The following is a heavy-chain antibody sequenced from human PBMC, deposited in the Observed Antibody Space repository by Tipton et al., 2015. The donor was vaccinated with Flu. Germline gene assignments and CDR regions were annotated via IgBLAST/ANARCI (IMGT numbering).Heavy chain of an antibody. CDR1: GFNFNAHW. D-gene: IGHD1-14*01. CDR3: ERGGLNHALDV. CDR2: VGGDGSGT. J-gene: IGHJ6*02. V-gene: IGHV3-74*01. Sequence: SLRLSCEASGFNFNAHWMFWVRQAPGKGLVWVSVVGGDGSGTNYADSVRGRFTISRDNAKNTLYLQANSLTGDDTAIYYCERGGLNHALDVWGQGTTVTVSS.